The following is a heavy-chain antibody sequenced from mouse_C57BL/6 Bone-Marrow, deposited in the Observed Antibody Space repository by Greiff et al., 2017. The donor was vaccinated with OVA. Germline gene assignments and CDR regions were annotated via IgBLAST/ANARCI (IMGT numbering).Heavy chain of an antibody. CDR3: AHTTVVATDAMDY. J-gene: IGHJ4*01. CDR2: IWRGGST. Sequence: VQVVESGPGLVQPSQSLSITCTVSGFSLTSYGVHWVRQSPGKGLEWLGVIWRGGSTDYNAAFMSRLSITKDNSKSQVFFKMNSLQADDTAIYYCAHTTVVATDAMDYWGQGTSVTVSS. V-gene: IGHV2-5*01. D-gene: IGHD1-1*01. CDR1: GFSLTSYG.